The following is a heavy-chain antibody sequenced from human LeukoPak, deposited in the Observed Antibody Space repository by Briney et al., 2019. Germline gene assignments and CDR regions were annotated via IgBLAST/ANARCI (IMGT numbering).Heavy chain of an antibody. CDR3: ARAIMTYYYDSSGYYYYYYYMDV. D-gene: IGHD3-22*01. J-gene: IGHJ6*03. Sequence: SSETLSLTCSVSGDSITNSYWSWIRQPPGKRLEWIGYIYYNGSTTYNPSLRSRVTISVDTSQKHFSLHLVSVTAADTAVYYCARAIMTYYYDSSGYYYYYYYMDVWGKGTTVTVSS. CDR1: GDSITNSY. V-gene: IGHV4-59*13. CDR2: IYYNGST.